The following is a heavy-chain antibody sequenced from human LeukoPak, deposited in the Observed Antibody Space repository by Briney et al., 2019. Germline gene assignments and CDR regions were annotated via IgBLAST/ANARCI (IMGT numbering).Heavy chain of an antibody. V-gene: IGHV1-18*01. D-gene: IGHD1-14*01. CDR1: GYTFTSYG. CDR2: ISAYNGNT. CDR3: ARESAVQPGDAFDI. Sequence: ASVKVSCKASGYTFTSYGISWVRQAPGQGLEWMGWISAYNGNTNYAQKLQGRDTMTTDTSTSTAYMELRSLRSDDTAVYYCARESAVQPGDAFDIWGQGTMVTVSS. J-gene: IGHJ3*02.